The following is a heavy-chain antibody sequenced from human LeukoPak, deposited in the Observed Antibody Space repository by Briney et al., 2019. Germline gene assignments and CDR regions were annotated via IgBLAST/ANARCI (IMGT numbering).Heavy chain of an antibody. CDR3: AKRLRTESYFDY. D-gene: IGHD5-12*01. CDR2: ISGSGDST. V-gene: IGHV3-23*01. Sequence: GGSLRLSCEASGFTFSSCAMSWVRQAPGKGLEWVSTISGSGDSTYYADSVKGRFTIARDNSRNTLYLQMNGLRVEDTAVYYCAKRLRTESYFDYWGQGTLVTVSS. CDR1: GFTFSSCA. J-gene: IGHJ4*02.